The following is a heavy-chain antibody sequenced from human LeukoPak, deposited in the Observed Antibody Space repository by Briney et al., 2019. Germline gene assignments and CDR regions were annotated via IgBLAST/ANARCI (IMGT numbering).Heavy chain of an antibody. CDR3: ARDSSGRD. CDR1: GFTFSSYG. J-gene: IGHJ4*02. V-gene: IGHV3-7*01. CDR2: IKQDGSEK. D-gene: IGHD6-19*01. Sequence: GGSLRLSCAATGFTFSSYGMHWVRQAPGKGLEWVANIKQDGSEKYYVDSVKGRFSISRDNAKNSLYLQMNSLRAEDTAVYYCARDSSGRDWGQGTLVTVSS.